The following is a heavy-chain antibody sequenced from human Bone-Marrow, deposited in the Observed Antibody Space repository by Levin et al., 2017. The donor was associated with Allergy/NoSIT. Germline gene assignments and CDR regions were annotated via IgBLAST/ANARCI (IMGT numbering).Heavy chain of an antibody. Sequence: MSSETLSLTCTVSGGSISSEDDYWTWIRQSPGKGLEWIGNVYYSGFTYYNPSLKSRVTMSADTSKNQFSLNLRSVTAAATAVYFCARVFFGTGSHDERGLDVWGQGTTVTVSS. CDR1: GGSISSEDDY. CDR3: ARVFFGTGSHDERGLDV. J-gene: IGHJ6*02. D-gene: IGHD6-13*01. CDR2: VYYSGFT. V-gene: IGHV4-30-4*08.